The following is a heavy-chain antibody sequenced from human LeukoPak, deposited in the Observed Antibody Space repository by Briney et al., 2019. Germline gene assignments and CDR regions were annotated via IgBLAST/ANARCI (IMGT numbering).Heavy chain of an antibody. CDR3: ARVGYSSGWTHRIYYYYIDV. CDR2: IYYSGST. CDR1: DVSISSYY. Sequence: PSETLSLTCTVSDVSISSYYWSWIRQPPGKGLEWIGYIYYSGSTNYNPSLKSRVTISVDTSKNQFSLKLSSVTAADTAVYYCARVGYSSGWTHRIYYYYIDVWGKGTTVTISS. D-gene: IGHD6-19*01. J-gene: IGHJ6*03. V-gene: IGHV4-59*01.